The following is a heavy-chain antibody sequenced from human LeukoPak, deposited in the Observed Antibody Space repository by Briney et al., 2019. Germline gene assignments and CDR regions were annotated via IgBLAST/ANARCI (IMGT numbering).Heavy chain of an antibody. V-gene: IGHV1-2*02. D-gene: IGHD2-15*01. Sequence: ASVKVSCKASGYTFTGYYMHWVRQAPGQGLEWMGWINPNSGGTNYAQKFQGRVTMTRDTSISTAYMELSRLRSDNTAVYYCARVPRYCSGGSCPLDYWGQGTLVTVSS. CDR1: GYTFTGYY. J-gene: IGHJ4*02. CDR3: ARVPRYCSGGSCPLDY. CDR2: INPNSGGT.